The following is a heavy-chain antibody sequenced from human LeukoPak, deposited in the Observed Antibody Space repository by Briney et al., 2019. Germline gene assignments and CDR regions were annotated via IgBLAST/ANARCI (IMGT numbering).Heavy chain of an antibody. D-gene: IGHD3-22*01. Sequence: SVKVSCKASGGTFSSYAISWVRQAPGQGLEWMGGIIPIFGTANYAQKFQGRVTITTDESTSTAYMELSSLRSEDTAVYYCARPSDSSGYYYYYYMDVWGKGTTVTVTS. CDR2: IIPIFGTA. V-gene: IGHV1-69*05. J-gene: IGHJ6*03. CDR1: GGTFSSYA. CDR3: ARPSDSSGYYYYYYMDV.